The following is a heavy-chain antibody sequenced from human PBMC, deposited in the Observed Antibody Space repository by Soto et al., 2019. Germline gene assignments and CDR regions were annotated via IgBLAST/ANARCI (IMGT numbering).Heavy chain of an antibody. CDR3: ARGSEAYGCSGYPGLD. J-gene: IGHJ4*02. V-gene: IGHV1-69*13. Sequence: SVKVSCKASGGTFSSYAISWVRQAPGQGLEWMGGIIPIFGTANYAQKFQGRVTITADESTSTAYMELGSLRSEETAVYYCARGSEAYGCSGYPGLDWGQGTLVTVSS. CDR2: IIPIFGTA. D-gene: IGHD3-22*01. CDR1: GGTFSSYA.